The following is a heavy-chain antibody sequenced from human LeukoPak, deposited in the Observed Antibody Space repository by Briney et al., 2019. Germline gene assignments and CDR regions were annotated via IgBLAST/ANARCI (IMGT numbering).Heavy chain of an antibody. Sequence: ASVKVSFKVSGYTFTAYFMHWVRQAPGQGLEWMGWINPNTGGTNYAQKFQGRVAMTRDTSITTVYMDLSRPASDDAAVYYCARGRDSSGSSYSIFDLWGQGTLVAVSS. CDR2: INPNTGGT. V-gene: IGHV1-2*02. D-gene: IGHD3-22*01. J-gene: IGHJ4*02. CDR1: GYTFTAYF. CDR3: ARGRDSSGSSYSIFDL.